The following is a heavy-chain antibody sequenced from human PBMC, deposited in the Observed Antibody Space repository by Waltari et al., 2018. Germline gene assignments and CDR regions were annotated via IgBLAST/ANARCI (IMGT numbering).Heavy chain of an antibody. J-gene: IGHJ5*02. D-gene: IGHD3-22*01. CDR3: ARGRRRYYDSSGMFDP. Sequence: QVQLVQSGAEVKKPGASVKVSCKASGYTFTSYDINWVRQATGQGLEWMGWMNPNSGKPGYEQKFQGRVTRTRNTSISTAYMELSSLRSEDTAVYYCARGRRRYYDSSGMFDPWGQGTLVTVSS. CDR1: GYTFTSYD. CDR2: MNPNSGKP. V-gene: IGHV1-8*01.